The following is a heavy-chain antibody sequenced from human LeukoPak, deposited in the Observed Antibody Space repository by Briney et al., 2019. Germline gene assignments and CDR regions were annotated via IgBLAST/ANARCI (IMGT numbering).Heavy chain of an antibody. Sequence: PSETLSLTCTVSGGSISSQYWSWIRQPPGKGLEWIGFIYYSGSTSYNPSLKSRVTISVDTSKNQFSLKMTSVTAADAAVYYCARPGLAATGNAFDVWGQGTMVTVSS. CDR2: IYYSGST. CDR1: GGSISSQY. D-gene: IGHD6-13*01. V-gene: IGHV4-59*08. CDR3: ARPGLAATGNAFDV. J-gene: IGHJ3*01.